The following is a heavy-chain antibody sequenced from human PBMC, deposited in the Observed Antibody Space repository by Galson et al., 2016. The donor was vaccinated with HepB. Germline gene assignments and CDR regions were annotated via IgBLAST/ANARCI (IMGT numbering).Heavy chain of an antibody. J-gene: IGHJ3*02. Sequence: SLRLSCAASGFNHSTYSMNWVRQAPGKGLEWVSYISSGGAYIYYADSVKGRFTISRDNAKNSRYLQLNSLRAEDTAVYFCARGLPVEDDAFDIWGQGTVVTVSS. CDR3: ARGLPVEDDAFDI. CDR1: GFNHSTYS. V-gene: IGHV3-21*01. CDR2: ISSGGAYI.